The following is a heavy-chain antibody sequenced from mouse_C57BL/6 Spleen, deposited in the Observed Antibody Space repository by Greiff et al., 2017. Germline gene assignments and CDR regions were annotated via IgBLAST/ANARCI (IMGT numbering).Heavy chain of an antibody. CDR2: IRLKSDNYAT. V-gene: IGHV6-3*01. CDR1: GFTFSNYW. J-gene: IGHJ2*01. D-gene: IGHD2-4*01. Sequence: EVKLVESGGGLVQPGGSMKLSCVASGFTFSNYWMNWVRQSPEKGLEWVAQIRLKSDNYATHYAESVKGRFTISREYSKSSVYLQMHNLRAEDTGIYYCTDYDYDRVDYWGQGTTLTVSS. CDR3: TDYDYDRVDY.